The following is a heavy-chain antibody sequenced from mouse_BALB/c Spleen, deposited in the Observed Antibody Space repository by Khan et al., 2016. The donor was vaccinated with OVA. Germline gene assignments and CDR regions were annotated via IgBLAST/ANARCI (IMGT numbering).Heavy chain of an antibody. CDR1: GFSLTSYA. CDR3: ARNREPDYFDY. CDR2: IWAGGST. Sequence: VQLKESGPGLVAPSQSLSITCTVTGFSLTSYAIHWIRQPPGKGLEWLGVIWAGGSTNYNSALMSRLSISKDNSKGQVFLKMNSLQTHDTAIYYCARNREPDYFDYWGQGTTLTVSS. J-gene: IGHJ2*01. V-gene: IGHV2-9*02.